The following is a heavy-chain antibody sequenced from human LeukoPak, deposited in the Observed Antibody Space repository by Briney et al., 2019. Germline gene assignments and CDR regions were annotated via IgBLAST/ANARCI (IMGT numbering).Heavy chain of an antibody. D-gene: IGHD3-10*01. V-gene: IGHV4-34*01. J-gene: IGHJ4*02. CDR1: GGSFSGYY. CDR2: INHSGST. Sequence: PSETLSLTCAVYGGSFSGYYWSWIRQPPGKGLAWIGEINHSGSTNYNPSLKSRVTISVDTSKNQFSLKLSSVTAADTAVYYCARVGFTMVRGGYSFDYWGQGTLVTVSS. CDR3: ARVGFTMVRGGYSFDY.